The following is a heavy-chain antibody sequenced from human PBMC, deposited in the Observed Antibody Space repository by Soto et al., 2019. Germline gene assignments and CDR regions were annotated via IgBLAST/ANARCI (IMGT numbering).Heavy chain of an antibody. J-gene: IGHJ4*02. CDR3: AKAHLRYFDWLFSGY. V-gene: IGHV3-23*01. CDR1: GFTFSSYA. CDR2: ISGSGGST. Sequence: EVQLLESGGGLVQPGGSLRLSCAASGFTFSSYAMSWVRQAPGKGLEWVSAISGSGGSTYYADSVKGRFTISRDNSKKTRYLQMNSLRAEDTAVYYCAKAHLRYFDWLFSGYWGQGTLVTVSS. D-gene: IGHD3-9*01.